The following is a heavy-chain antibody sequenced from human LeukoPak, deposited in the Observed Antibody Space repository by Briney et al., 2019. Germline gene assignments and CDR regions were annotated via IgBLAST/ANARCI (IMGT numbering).Heavy chain of an antibody. Sequence: GGPLRPPGAASDITFSSSGINWGRKGPGKALEGGSYISSSTSTIYYADSVKGRFTISRDNAKNPLYLQMNSRRDDDTAVYYFARDFFGSYDYWCQGTMVTVPS. CDR1: DITFSSSG. CDR2: ISSSTSTI. D-gene: IGHD3-10*01. J-gene: IGHJ4*02. CDR3: ARDFFGSYDY. V-gene: IGHV3-48*03.